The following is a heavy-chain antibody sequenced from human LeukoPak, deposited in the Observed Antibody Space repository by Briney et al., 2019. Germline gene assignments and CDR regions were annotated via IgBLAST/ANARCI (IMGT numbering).Heavy chain of an antibody. D-gene: IGHD2-15*01. V-gene: IGHV4-38-2*02. CDR2: IYHSGST. Sequence: PSETLSLTCAVSGYSISSGYYWGWIRQPPGKGLEWIGSIYHSGSTYYNPSLKSRVTISVDTSKNQFSLKLSSVTAADTAVYYCARDRDSHLATYYSDYWGQGTLVTVSS. CDR1: GYSISSGYY. J-gene: IGHJ4*02. CDR3: ARDRDSHLATYYSDY.